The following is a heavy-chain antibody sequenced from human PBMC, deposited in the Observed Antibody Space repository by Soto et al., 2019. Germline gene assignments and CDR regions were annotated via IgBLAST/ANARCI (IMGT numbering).Heavy chain of an antibody. Sequence: QLQLQESGPGLVKPSQTLSLTCSVSGGSISSGAYYWSWIRHAAGKGLEWIGYIYYTGSAYYSPSLKSRVTISLDTSRHQFSLKVTSVTAADTAVYYCARTGYIYGSDAYDIWGRGTLVTVSS. D-gene: IGHD5-18*01. CDR1: GGSISSGAYY. J-gene: IGHJ3*02. CDR3: ARTGYIYGSDAYDI. V-gene: IGHV4-31*03. CDR2: IYYTGSA.